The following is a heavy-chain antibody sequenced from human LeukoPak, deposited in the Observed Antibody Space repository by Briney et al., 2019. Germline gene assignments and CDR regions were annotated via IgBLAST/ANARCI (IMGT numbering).Heavy chain of an antibody. D-gene: IGHD1-26*01. J-gene: IGHJ4*02. CDR3: SWAGMYYPFYYFDY. CDR1: GDSFSGYY. Sequence: SETLSLTCAVYGDSFSGYYWSWIRQPPGKGLEWIAEINHRGTTHYNPSLKSRVNISADTSKNQFSLHLDSVTAADTPDCARSWAGMYYPFYYFDYWGQGTLVSVSS. CDR2: INHRGTT. V-gene: IGHV4-34*01.